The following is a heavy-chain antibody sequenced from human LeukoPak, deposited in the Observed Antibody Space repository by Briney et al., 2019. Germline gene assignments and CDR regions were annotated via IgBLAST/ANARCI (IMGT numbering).Heavy chain of an antibody. CDR3: ARAMTTVTSYYFDY. Sequence: PGGSLRLSCAASGFTFSSCSMNWVRQAPGKGLEWVSSISSSSSYIYYADSVKGRFTISRDNAKNSLYLQMNSLRAEDTAVYYCARAMTTVTSYYFDYWGQGTLVTVSS. D-gene: IGHD4-17*01. CDR1: GFTFSSCS. V-gene: IGHV3-21*01. J-gene: IGHJ4*02. CDR2: ISSSSSYI.